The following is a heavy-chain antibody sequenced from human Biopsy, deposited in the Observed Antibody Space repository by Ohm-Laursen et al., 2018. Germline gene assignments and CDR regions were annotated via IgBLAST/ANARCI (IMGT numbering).Heavy chain of an antibody. D-gene: IGHD3-3*01. CDR1: GGTYSGYY. CDR3: ARLYRLDDYWNDDPPDAFDV. Sequence: GTLSLTCAVYGGTYSGYYWSWIRQSPRKGLEWIGHISDRGTTNYNPSLRGRVTISVDTSKKQFSLKLSSVTAADTAVFFCARLYRLDDYWNDDPPDAFDVWGQGTMVTVSS. J-gene: IGHJ3*01. V-gene: IGHV4-59*01. CDR2: ISDRGTT.